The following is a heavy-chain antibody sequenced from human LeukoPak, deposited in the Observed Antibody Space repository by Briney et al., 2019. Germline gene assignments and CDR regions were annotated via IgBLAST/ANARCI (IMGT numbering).Heavy chain of an antibody. J-gene: IGHJ4*02. D-gene: IGHD1-7*01. V-gene: IGHV1-18*01. CDR1: GYTFTTYA. CDR2: ISTGNGNT. CDR3: ARANNWNYALGY. Sequence: ASVKVSCKASGYTFTTYAMNWVRQAPGQGLEWMGWISTGNGNTNYGQKFQGRVTMTTDTSTGTAYMELRSLRSDDTAMYYCARANNWNYALGYWGQGTLVTVSS.